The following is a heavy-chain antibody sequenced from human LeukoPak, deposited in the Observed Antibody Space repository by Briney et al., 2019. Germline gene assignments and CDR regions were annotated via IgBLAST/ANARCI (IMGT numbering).Heavy chain of an antibody. D-gene: IGHD1-26*01. CDR2: ISYDGSNK. CDR1: GFTFSGHG. CDR3: AKDMVGVYAFDI. Sequence: PGGSLRLSCAASGFTFSGHGMHWVRQAPGKGLEWVAVISYDGSNKYYADSVKGRFTISRDNSKNTLYLQMNSLRAEDTAVYYCAKDMVGVYAFDIWGQGTMVTVSS. V-gene: IGHV3-30*18. J-gene: IGHJ3*02.